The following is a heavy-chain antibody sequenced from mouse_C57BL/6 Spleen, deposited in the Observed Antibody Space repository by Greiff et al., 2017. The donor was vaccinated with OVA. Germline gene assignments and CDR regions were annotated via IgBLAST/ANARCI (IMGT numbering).Heavy chain of an antibody. CDR3: ARDQGFYFDY. CDR1: GYSITSGYY. V-gene: IGHV3-6*01. J-gene: IGHJ2*01. Sequence: EESGPGLVKPSQSLSLTCSVTGYSITSGYYWNWIRQFPGNKLEWMGYISYDGSNNYNPSLKNRISITRDTSKNQFFLKLNSVTTEDTATYYCARDQGFYFDYWGQGTTLTVSS. D-gene: IGHD3-3*01. CDR2: ISYDGSN.